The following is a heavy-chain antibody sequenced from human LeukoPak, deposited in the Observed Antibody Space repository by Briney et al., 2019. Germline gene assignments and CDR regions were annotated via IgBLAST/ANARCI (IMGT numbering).Heavy chain of an antibody. Sequence: GGPLRLSCAASGFTFSSYWMSWVRQAPGKGLEWVANINHDGSEKYYVDSVKGRFTISRDNVKNLLFLQMSSLRAEDTAVYHCARGYFAYFNYWGQGTLVPVSS. CDR2: INHDGSEK. CDR3: ARGYFAYFNY. J-gene: IGHJ4*02. CDR1: GFTFSSYW. V-gene: IGHV3-7*03. D-gene: IGHD1-26*01.